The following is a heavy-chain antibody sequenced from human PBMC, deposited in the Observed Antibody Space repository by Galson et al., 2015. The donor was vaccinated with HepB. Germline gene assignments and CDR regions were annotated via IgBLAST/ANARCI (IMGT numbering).Heavy chain of an antibody. CDR3: ARDSDYNGSGSDIDY. J-gene: IGHJ4*02. V-gene: IGHV3-30*04. D-gene: IGHD3-10*01. CDR2: ISYDESNK. Sequence: SLRLSCAASGFTLSSHAIHWVRQAPGKGLEWVAVISYDESNKYYADSVKGRFTISRDNSKNTLYLQMNSLRAEDTGVYYCARDSDYNGSGSDIDYWGQGTLVSVSS. CDR1: GFTLSSHA.